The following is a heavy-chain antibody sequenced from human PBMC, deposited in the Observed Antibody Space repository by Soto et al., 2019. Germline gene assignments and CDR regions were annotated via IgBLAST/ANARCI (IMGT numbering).Heavy chain of an antibody. D-gene: IGHD3-3*02. Sequence: EVKLLESGGTLVEPGGSLRLSCAASGFTFSTYAMSWVRQSPGKGLEWVSGIYTSGVPKYADSVQGRFTISRDDSKNTLYLQMNSLRAEDTAVYYCTRDWERDSEAFFDYWDQGTLVTVSS. CDR3: TRDWERDSEAFFDY. CDR2: IYTSGVP. V-gene: IGHV3-23*05. CDR1: GFTFSTYA. J-gene: IGHJ4*02.